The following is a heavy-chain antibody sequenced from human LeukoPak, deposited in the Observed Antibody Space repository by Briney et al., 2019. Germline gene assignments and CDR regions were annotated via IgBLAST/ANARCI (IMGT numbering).Heavy chain of an antibody. D-gene: IGHD3-9*01. Sequence: SETLSLTCSVSGGSISSYYWSWIRQPPGKGLEWIGFIYYSGITNSNPSLKSRVTMSVDTSKNQFSLKLSPVTAADTAVYYCARSDIYYDILTGLPSPNWFDPWGQGTLVSVSS. J-gene: IGHJ5*02. V-gene: IGHV4-59*08. CDR1: GGSISSYY. CDR3: ARSDIYYDILTGLPSPNWFDP. CDR2: IYYSGIT.